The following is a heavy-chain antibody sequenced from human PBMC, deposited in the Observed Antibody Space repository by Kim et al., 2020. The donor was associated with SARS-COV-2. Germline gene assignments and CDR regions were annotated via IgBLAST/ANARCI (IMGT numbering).Heavy chain of an antibody. Sequence: ASVKVSCKASGYTFTSYAMHWVRQAPGQRLEWMGWINAGNGNTKYSQKFQGRVTITRDTSASTAYMELSSLRSEDTAVYYCARVLGYCSGGSCATTNYYYYYYGMDVWGQGTTVTVSS. D-gene: IGHD2-15*01. CDR3: ARVLGYCSGGSCATTNYYYYYYGMDV. CDR1: GYTFTSYA. V-gene: IGHV1-3*01. CDR2: INAGNGNT. J-gene: IGHJ6*02.